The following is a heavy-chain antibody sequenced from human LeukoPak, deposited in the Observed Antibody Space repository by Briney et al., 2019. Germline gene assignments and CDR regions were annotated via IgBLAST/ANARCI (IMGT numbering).Heavy chain of an antibody. V-gene: IGHV3-23*01. CDR1: GFTCSSYA. J-gene: IGHJ4*02. CDR2: ISGSGGST. Sequence: PGGSLRLSCAASGFTCSSYAMSWVRQAPGKGLGWVSAISGSGGSTYYADSVKGRFTISRDNSKNTLYLQMNSLRAEDTAVYYCARDSSSWRGAFDYWGQGTLVTVSS. CDR3: ARDSSSWRGAFDY. D-gene: IGHD6-13*01.